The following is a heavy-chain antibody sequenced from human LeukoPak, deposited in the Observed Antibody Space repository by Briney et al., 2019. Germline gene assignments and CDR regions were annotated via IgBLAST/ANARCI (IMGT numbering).Heavy chain of an antibody. V-gene: IGHV3-23*01. CDR1: GFTFSSYA. CDR2: ISGSGGST. J-gene: IGHJ5*02. CDR3: AIGSSGYDYGWFDP. D-gene: IGHD5-12*01. Sequence: GGSLRLSCAASGFTFSSYAMSWVRQAPGKGLEWVSAISGSGGSTYYADSVKGRFTISRDNSKNTLYLQMNSLRAEDTAAYYCAIGSSGYDYGWFDPWGQGTLVTVSS.